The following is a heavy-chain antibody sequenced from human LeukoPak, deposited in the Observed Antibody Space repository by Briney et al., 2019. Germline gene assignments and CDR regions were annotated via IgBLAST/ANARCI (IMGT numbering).Heavy chain of an antibody. CDR1: GGSFSGYY. Sequence: PSETLSLTCAVYGGSFSGYYWSWIRQPPGKGLEWSGEINHSGSTNYNPSLKSRVTISVDTSKNQFSLKLSSVTAADTAVYYCARAPQRSYQHNWFDPWGQGTLVTVSS. V-gene: IGHV4-34*01. CDR2: INHSGST. CDR3: ARAPQRSYQHNWFDP. D-gene: IGHD2-21*01. J-gene: IGHJ5*02.